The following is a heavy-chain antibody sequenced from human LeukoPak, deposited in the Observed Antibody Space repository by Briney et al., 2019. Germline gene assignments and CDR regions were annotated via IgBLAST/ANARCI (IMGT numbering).Heavy chain of an antibody. Sequence: GGSLRLSCAASGFTFSSYAMSWVRQAPGRGLEWVSAISGSGGSTYYADSVKGRFTISRDNSKNTLYLQMNSLRAEDTAVYYCAKDLVADYCSSTSCHSPFDYWGQGTLVTVSS. V-gene: IGHV3-23*01. D-gene: IGHD2-2*01. J-gene: IGHJ4*02. CDR3: AKDLVADYCSSTSCHSPFDY. CDR1: GFTFSSYA. CDR2: ISGSGGST.